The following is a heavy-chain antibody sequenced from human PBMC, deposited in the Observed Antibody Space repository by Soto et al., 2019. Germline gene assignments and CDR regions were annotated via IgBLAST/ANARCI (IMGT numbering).Heavy chain of an antibody. CDR2: ISGSSGIT. V-gene: IGHV3-23*01. D-gene: IGHD3-9*01. Sequence: GGSLRLSCAASGFTYSGYAMTWVRQAPGKGLECVSHISGSSGITYYADSMKGRFTISRDNSKNMLYLQMNSLRAEDTAVYYCAREEDSLTGYYIVYWGQGTPVTVSS. CDR3: AREEDSLTGYYIVY. CDR1: GFTYSGYA. J-gene: IGHJ4*02.